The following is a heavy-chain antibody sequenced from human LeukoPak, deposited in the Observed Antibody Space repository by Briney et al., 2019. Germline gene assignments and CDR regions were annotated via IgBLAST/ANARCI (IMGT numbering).Heavy chain of an antibody. V-gene: IGHV4-31*03. Sequence: SETLSLTCTVSGGSISSGGYSWSWIRQHPGKGLEWIGYIYYSGSTYYNPSLKSRVTISVDTSKNQFSLKLSSVTAADTAVYYCARGSTEFDYWGQGTLVTVSS. CDR3: ARGSTEFDY. D-gene: IGHD4-17*01. CDR1: GGSISSGGYS. J-gene: IGHJ4*02. CDR2: IYYSGST.